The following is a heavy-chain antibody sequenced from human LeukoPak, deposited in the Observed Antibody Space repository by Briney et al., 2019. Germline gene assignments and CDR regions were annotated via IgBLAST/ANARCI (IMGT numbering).Heavy chain of an antibody. V-gene: IGHV3-21*01. CDR3: ARAWRSGGNCFGY. CDR1: GFTFSSYS. D-gene: IGHD2-15*01. CDR2: IYTGSTYI. J-gene: IGHJ4*02. Sequence: GESLRLSCSASGFTFSSYSMNWVRQAPGKGLEWVSSIYTGSTYIYYAESVKGRFIISRDDAKNTLYLQMSSLRAEDTAVYYCARAWRSGGNCFGYWGQGTLVTVSS.